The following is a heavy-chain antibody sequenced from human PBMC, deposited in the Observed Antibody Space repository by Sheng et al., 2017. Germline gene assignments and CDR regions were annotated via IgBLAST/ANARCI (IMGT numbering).Heavy chain of an antibody. CDR1: GFTFSSYW. CDR2: IKQDGSEK. V-gene: IGHV3-7*05. Sequence: EVQLVESGGGLVQPGGSLRLSCAASGFTFSSYWMSWVRQAPGKGLEWVANIKQDGSEKYYVDSVKGRFTISRDNAKNSLYLQMNSLRAEDTAVYYCARERFLSVWNYYYMDVWGKGTTVTVSS. J-gene: IGHJ6*03. CDR3: ARERFLSVWNYYYMDV. D-gene: IGHD3-3*01.